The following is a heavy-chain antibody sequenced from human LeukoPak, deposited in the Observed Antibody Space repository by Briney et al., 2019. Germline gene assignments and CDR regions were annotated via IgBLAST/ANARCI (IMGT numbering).Heavy chain of an antibody. V-gene: IGHV3-66*01. J-gene: IGHJ3*01. Sequence: QPGGSLRLSCAASGFTVSANFMIWVRQAPGKGLEWVSGMFGGGSTYYADSVKGRFAISRDNSKNTVYLQMNSVRPEDKAVYYCARSESSSSRRAFDVWGLGTAVTVSS. D-gene: IGHD6-6*01. CDR2: MFGGGST. CDR1: GFTVSANF. CDR3: ARSESSSSRRAFDV.